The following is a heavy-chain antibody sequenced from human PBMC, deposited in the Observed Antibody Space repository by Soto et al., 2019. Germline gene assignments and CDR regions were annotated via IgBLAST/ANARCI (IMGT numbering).Heavy chain of an antibody. CDR3: ARDLGDYCGVDSYPLDV. CDR2: LYNTGST. Sequence: QVRLKESGPGRVKPSETLSLTCTVSGASISRYDWSWIRQSPGKGLEWIGYLYNTGSTIYNPSLKIRVTIAVDTSKNQFSLKMNSVTAADTAVYYSARDLGDYCGVDSYPLDVLGQGTTVTVSS. V-gene: IGHV4-59*01. D-gene: IGHD2-21*02. J-gene: IGHJ6*02. CDR1: GASISRYD.